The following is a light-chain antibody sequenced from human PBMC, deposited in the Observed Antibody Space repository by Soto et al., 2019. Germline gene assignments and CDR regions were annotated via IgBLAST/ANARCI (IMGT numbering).Light chain of an antibody. CDR3: QVWDISSDHHV. CDR1: DIARKT. V-gene: IGLV3-21*02. CDR2: DDD. J-gene: IGLJ1*01. Sequence: SYDLTQPPSVSVGPGQTARNTCGGNDIARKTVHWYQQKPGQAPVLVVYDDDERPSGIPERFSGSNSGNTATLTISRVEAGDEADYYCQVWDISSDHHVFGTGTKVTVL.